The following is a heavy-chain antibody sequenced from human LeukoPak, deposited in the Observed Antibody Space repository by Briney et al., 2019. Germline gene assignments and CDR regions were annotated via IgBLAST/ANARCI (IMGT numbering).Heavy chain of an antibody. CDR1: GFTFSSYA. CDR2: ISYDGSNK. V-gene: IGHV3-30*04. Sequence: GGSLRLSCAASGFTFSSYAMHWVRQAPGKGLEWVAVISYDGSNKYYADSVKGRFTISRDNSKNTLYLQMNSLRAEDTAVYYCACGYSYGPFDYWGQGTLVTVSS. D-gene: IGHD5-18*01. CDR3: ACGYSYGPFDY. J-gene: IGHJ4*02.